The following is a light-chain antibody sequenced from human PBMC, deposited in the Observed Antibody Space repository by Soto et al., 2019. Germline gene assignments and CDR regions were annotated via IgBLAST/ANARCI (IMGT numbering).Light chain of an antibody. CDR2: WAS. CDR3: QQYIRPPLT. J-gene: IGKJ4*01. Sequence: DVVMTQSPDSLTVSLGERATINCKSCQDFLYRSNNKNYLAWYQQKPGQPPKLLIYWASTRESRVPDRSSGSGSGTGCTLSITKLLAYGAAACYRQQYIRPPLTFGGGTKLEIK. V-gene: IGKV4-1*01. CDR1: QDFLYRSNNKNY.